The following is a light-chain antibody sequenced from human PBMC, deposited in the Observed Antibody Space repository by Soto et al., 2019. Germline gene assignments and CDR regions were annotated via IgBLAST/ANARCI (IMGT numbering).Light chain of an antibody. V-gene: IGKV1-5*01. J-gene: IGKJ5*01. CDR1: QSISNW. CDR3: QQYNNWPPST. Sequence: DIEMTQSPSTLPASVGDRVTITCRASQSISNWLAWYQQKPGTAPKVLIYHASNLQSGVPSRFSGSGSGTEFTLTISSLQSEDFAVYYCQQYNNWPPSTFGQGTRPEIK. CDR2: HAS.